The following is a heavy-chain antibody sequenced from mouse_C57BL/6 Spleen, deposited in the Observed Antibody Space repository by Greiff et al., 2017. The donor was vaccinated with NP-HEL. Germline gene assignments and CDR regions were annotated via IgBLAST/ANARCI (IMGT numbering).Heavy chain of an antibody. V-gene: IGHV5-4*01. Sequence: EVQVVESGGGLVKPGGSLKLSCAASGFTFSSYAMSWVRQTPEKRLEWVATISDGGSYTYYPDNVKGRFTISRDNAKNHLYLQMSHLKSEDTAMYYCARDGSSGYAWFAYWGQGTLVTVSA. CDR1: GFTFSSYA. J-gene: IGHJ3*01. CDR3: ARDGSSGYAWFAY. D-gene: IGHD3-2*02. CDR2: ISDGGSYT.